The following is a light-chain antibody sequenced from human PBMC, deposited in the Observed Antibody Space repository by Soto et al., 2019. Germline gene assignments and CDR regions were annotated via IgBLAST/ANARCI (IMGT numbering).Light chain of an antibody. CDR2: DVS. V-gene: IGLV2-14*01. CDR3: SSYTSSSTLV. J-gene: IGLJ1*01. CDR1: SSDVGGHNS. Sequence: QSALTQPASVSGSPGQSITISCTGTSSDVGGHNSVAWYQHNPGKAPKLMIYDVSNRPSGVSSRFSGSKSGNTASLSISGLQAEDEADYYCSSYTSSSTLVFGTGPKVTVL.